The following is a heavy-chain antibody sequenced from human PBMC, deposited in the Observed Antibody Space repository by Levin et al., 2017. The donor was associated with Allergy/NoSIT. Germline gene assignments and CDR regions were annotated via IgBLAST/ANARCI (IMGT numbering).Heavy chain of an antibody. CDR1: GFSFSSNW. Sequence: LSLTCAASGFSFSSNWMSWVRQAPGKELGWVANIKQDGREKYYVDSVKGRFTISRDNAKNSRYLQMNSLRAEDTAVYYCATLVRWQQPYFDYWGQGTLVTVSS. J-gene: IGHJ4*02. D-gene: IGHD3-10*01. CDR3: ATLVRWQQPYFDY. CDR2: IKQDGREK. V-gene: IGHV3-7*02.